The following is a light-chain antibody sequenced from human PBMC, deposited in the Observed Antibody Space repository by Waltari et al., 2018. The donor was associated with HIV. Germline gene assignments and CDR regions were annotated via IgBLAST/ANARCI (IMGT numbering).Light chain of an antibody. Sequence: EIAMTQSPLSLPVTHGEPASISCTSSQSLLHSDGNNYLAWYLQKPGQSPQLLIYLGSNRAPEVPDRCSGSGSGTDFTLKISRVEAEDVGVYYCMQALQTPFTFGPGTTVNIK. J-gene: IGKJ3*01. CDR3: MQALQTPFT. CDR1: QSLLHSDGNNY. CDR2: LGS. V-gene: IGKV2-28*01.